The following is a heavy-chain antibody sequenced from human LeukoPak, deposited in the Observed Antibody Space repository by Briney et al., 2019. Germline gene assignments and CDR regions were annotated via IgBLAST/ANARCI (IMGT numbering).Heavy chain of an antibody. V-gene: IGHV3-48*03. D-gene: IGHD6-13*01. Sequence: AGSLRLSCAAPGFTCSNYGMNRVRQAPGKGLEWRSYISSSGSIINYADSVKGRVTISRDNAKNSLYLQMNSLRAEDTAIYYCAREYSSTWYAGRGLFDYCGQGTLVTVSS. CDR1: GFTCSNYG. J-gene: IGHJ4*02. CDR3: AREYSSTWYAGRGLFDY. CDR2: ISSSGSII.